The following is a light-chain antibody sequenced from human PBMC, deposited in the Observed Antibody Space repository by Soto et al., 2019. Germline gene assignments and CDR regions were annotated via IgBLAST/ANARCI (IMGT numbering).Light chain of an antibody. J-gene: IGKJ1*01. CDR3: QHYNSYSEA. CDR1: QGISNW. V-gene: IGKV1D-16*01. Sequence: DIQMTQSPRSVSASVGDRVTITCRASQGISNWLDWYQQKPGKAPKLLISAASTLQSGVPSRFSGSGSGTDFTLAISSLQPDDFATYYCQHYNSYSEAFGQGTKVELK. CDR2: AAS.